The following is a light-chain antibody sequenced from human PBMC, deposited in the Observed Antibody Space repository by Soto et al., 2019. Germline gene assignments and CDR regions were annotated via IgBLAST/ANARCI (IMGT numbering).Light chain of an antibody. CDR3: NSFRSVHTGV. CDR1: SSDVGGYNY. Sequence: QSVLTQPASVSGSPGQSITISCTGTSSDVGGYNYVSWYQQHPGKAPKLLIYEVSNRPSGVSNRFSGSKSGNTASLTISGLQAEDEADYYCNSFRSVHTGVFGNGTKLTVL. V-gene: IGLV2-14*01. J-gene: IGLJ1*01. CDR2: EVS.